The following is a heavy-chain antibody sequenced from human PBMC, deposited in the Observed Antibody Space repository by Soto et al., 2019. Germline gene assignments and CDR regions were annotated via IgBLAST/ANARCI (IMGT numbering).Heavy chain of an antibody. D-gene: IGHD2-21*02. J-gene: IGHJ3*01. Sequence: QVQLVQSGAEVKKPGASVKVSCKASGYSFTSYDMNWVRQAPGQGLEWMGWVNPNSGDTDYAQKFQDRVTMTTDTSIRTAYRELSSLRSEDTAVYYCARVSFLAPVTGAEIFDFWGQGTMVTVSS. CDR2: VNPNSGDT. CDR3: ARVSFLAPVTGAEIFDF. V-gene: IGHV1-8*01. CDR1: GYSFTSYD.